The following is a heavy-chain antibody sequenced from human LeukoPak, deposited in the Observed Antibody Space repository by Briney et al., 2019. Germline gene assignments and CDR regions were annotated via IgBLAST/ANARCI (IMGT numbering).Heavy chain of an antibody. CDR3: ARPGYSYGNYYYYGMDV. Sequence: AGGSLRLSCAASGFTFSSLWMSWVRQAPGKGLEWIGEINHSGSTNYNPSLKSRVTISVDTSKNQFSLKLSSVTAADTAVYYCARPGYSYGNYYYYGMDVWGQGTTVTVSS. J-gene: IGHJ6*02. D-gene: IGHD5-18*01. V-gene: IGHV4-34*01. CDR1: GFTFSSLW. CDR2: INHSGST.